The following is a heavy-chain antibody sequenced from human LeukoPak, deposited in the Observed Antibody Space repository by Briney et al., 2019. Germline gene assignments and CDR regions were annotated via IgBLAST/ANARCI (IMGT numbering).Heavy chain of an antibody. CDR1: GFPFSDYN. CDR3: ARVSSGWYAFDI. J-gene: IGHJ3*02. Sequence: KPGGSLRLSCAASGFPFSDYNMSWIRQAPGKGLEWVSYISSSGSTVYYADSVKGRFTISRDNAKNSLYLQMNSLRAEDTAVYYCARVSSGWYAFDIWGQGTMVTVSS. V-gene: IGHV3-11*04. D-gene: IGHD6-19*01. CDR2: ISSSGSTV.